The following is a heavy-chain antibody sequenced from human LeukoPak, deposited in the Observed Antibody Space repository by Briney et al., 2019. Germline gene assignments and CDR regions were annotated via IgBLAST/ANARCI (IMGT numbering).Heavy chain of an antibody. Sequence: GGSLRLSCAASGFTFSSYWMHWVRQAPGKGLVWVSRINNDGSSTSYADSVKGRFTISRDNAKNTLYLQMNSLRAEDTAVYYCARDRGGDFDYWGQGTLVTVSS. V-gene: IGHV3-74*01. J-gene: IGHJ4*02. CDR3: ARDRGGDFDY. CDR2: INNDGSST. D-gene: IGHD3-16*01. CDR1: GFTFSSYW.